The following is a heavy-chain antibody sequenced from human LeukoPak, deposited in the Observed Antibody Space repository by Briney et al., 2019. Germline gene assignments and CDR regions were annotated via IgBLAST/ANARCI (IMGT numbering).Heavy chain of an antibody. Sequence: RSGGSLRFSCAASGFTFSDYWMSWVRQAPGKGLEWVANIKEDGSEKYYVDSVKGRFTISRDNAKNSLYLQMNSLRVEDTAVYYCARASRGIAANLCFDYWGQGTLVTVSS. CDR1: GFTFSDYW. J-gene: IGHJ4*02. CDR2: IKEDGSEK. D-gene: IGHD2-15*01. CDR3: ARASRGIAANLCFDY. V-gene: IGHV3-7*01.